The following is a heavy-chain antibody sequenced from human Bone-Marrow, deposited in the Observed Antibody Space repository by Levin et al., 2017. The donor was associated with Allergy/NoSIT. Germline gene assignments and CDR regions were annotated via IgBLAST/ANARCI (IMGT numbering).Heavy chain of an antibody. CDR3: ARDSPRATGPDY. CDR2: INTNTGNP. V-gene: IGHV7-4-1*02. CDR1: GYTLTSFA. D-gene: IGHD5-24*01. Sequence: ASVKVSCKASGYTLTSFAINWVRQAPGQGLEWMGWINTNTGNPTDAQDFTGRFVFSFDTSVNTTYLQISSLKSEDTAIYYCARDSPRATGPDYWGQGTLVTVAS. J-gene: IGHJ4*02.